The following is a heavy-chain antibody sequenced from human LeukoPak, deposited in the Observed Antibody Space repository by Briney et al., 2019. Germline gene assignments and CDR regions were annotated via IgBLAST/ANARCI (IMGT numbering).Heavy chain of an antibody. D-gene: IGHD6-13*01. CDR1: GVTFDDSA. V-gene: IGHV3-9*01. Sequence: SLRLSCAPSGVTFDDSAMHFVREAPGRGLWWVSGISWNSGRIGYADSVKGRFTSSRDNATNSMYLQMNSLRAEDTALYYCAKASSSWLNSSFAYGGKGTLVTVP. CDR2: ISWNSGRI. CDR3: AKASSSWLNSSFAY. J-gene: IGHJ4*02.